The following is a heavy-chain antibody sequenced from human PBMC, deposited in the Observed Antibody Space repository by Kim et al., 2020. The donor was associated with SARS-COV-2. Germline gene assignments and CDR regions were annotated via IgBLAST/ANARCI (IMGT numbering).Heavy chain of an antibody. D-gene: IGHD5-18*01. V-gene: IGHV1-69*13. CDR2: IIPIFGTA. Sequence: SVKVSCKSSGGTFSSYIINWVRQAPGQGLEWMGGIIPIFGTANYAQKFQGRVTITADESTSTAYMELSSLRSEDTALYYCAGGDTEDTAVSNWFDPWGQGTLVTVSS. J-gene: IGHJ5*02. CDR3: AGGDTEDTAVSNWFDP. CDR1: GGTFSSYI.